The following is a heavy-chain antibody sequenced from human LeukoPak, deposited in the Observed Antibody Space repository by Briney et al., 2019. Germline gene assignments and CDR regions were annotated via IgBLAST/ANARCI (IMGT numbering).Heavy chain of an antibody. Sequence: PGGSLRLSCAASGFTFDDYGMSWVRQAPGKGLEWVSGINWNGGSTGYADSVKGRFTISRDNAKNSLYLQMNSLRAEDTTLYFCARGAEVQLWSYYFDYWGQGTLVTVSS. CDR2: INWNGGST. V-gene: IGHV3-20*04. CDR1: GFTFDDYG. J-gene: IGHJ4*02. D-gene: IGHD5-18*01. CDR3: ARGAEVQLWSYYFDY.